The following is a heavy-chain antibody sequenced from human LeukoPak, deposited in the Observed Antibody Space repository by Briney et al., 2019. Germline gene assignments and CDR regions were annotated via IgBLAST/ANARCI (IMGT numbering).Heavy chain of an antibody. D-gene: IGHD1-26*01. Sequence: PGGSLRLSCAASGFTFSSYEMNWVRQAPGKGLEWVASIKQDGSEEYYMDSAKGRFTISRDNSKNTLYLQMNSLRAEDTAVYYCAKDSKSESYWGYYFDYWGQGTLVTVSS. J-gene: IGHJ4*02. CDR2: IKQDGSEE. V-gene: IGHV3-7*01. CDR1: GFTFSSYE. CDR3: AKDSKSESYWGYYFDY.